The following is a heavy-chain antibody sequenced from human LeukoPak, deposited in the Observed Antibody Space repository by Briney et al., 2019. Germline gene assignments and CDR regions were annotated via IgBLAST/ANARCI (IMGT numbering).Heavy chain of an antibody. D-gene: IGHD2-15*01. CDR3: ARETDPIVGSPFSPYYFDY. V-gene: IGHV1-69*01. CDR1: GGTYSSYA. Sequence: SVKVSCKASGGTYSSYAISWVRQAPGQGLDWMGGIIPIFGTANYAQKFQGRVTITADESTSTAYMELSSLRSEDTAVYYCARETDPIVGSPFSPYYFDYWGQGTLVTVSS. CDR2: IIPIFGTA. J-gene: IGHJ4*02.